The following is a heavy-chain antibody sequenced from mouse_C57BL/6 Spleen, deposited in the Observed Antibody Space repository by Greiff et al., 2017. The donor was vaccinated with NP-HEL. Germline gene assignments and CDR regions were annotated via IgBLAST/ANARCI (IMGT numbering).Heavy chain of an antibody. J-gene: IGHJ2*01. CDR1: GYSITSGYY. CDR3: AREDGSPYFDY. D-gene: IGHD1-1*01. CDR2: ISYDGSN. V-gene: IGHV3-6*01. Sequence: VQLQQSGPGLVKPSQSLSLTCSVTGYSITSGYYWNWIRQFPGNKLEWMGYISYDGSNNYNPSLKNRISITRDTSKNQFFLKLNSVTTEDTATYYCAREDGSPYFDYWGQGTTLTVSS.